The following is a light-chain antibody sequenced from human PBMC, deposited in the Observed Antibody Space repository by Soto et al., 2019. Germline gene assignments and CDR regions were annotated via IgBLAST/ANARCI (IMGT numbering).Light chain of an antibody. V-gene: IGKV1-5*03. CDR1: QSISLR. J-gene: IGKJ1*01. Sequence: DIQMTQSPSTLSASVGDRVTITCRANQSISLRLAWYQQKVGKAPKLLISKASNLESGVPSRFSGRGSGTEFTLTITSLQPDDFASYFCQQYKTYSTFGQGTKVEIK. CDR2: KAS. CDR3: QQYKTYST.